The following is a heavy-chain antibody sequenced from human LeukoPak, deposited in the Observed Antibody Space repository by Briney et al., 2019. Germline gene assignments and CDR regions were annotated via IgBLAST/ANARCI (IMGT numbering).Heavy chain of an antibody. Sequence: SETLSLTCAVYGGSFSNYYWSWIRQPPGKGLEWIGEINHRGSSNYNPSLKSRVTISVDTSKNQFSLKLTSVTAADTAVYYCARRYIVVVPAATDFDYWGQGTLVTVSS. CDR3: ARRYIVVVPAATDFDY. V-gene: IGHV4-34*01. CDR2: INHRGSS. CDR1: GGSFSNYY. D-gene: IGHD2-2*01. J-gene: IGHJ4*02.